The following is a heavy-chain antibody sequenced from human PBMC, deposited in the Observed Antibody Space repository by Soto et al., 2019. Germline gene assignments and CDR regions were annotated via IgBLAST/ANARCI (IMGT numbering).Heavy chain of an antibody. CDR1: GFSFSGYA. CDR3: ARDRNYYDSSGYYGYFDS. D-gene: IGHD3-22*01. Sequence: QAQLVEYGGGVVQPGRSLRLSCAASGFSFSGYAMHWVRQAPGKGPEWVAVISHDGSNKYYADSVKGRFTISRDNSKNTXXLQMNSLRDEDTAAYYCARDRNYYDSSGYYGYFDSWGQGTLVTVSS. V-gene: IGHV3-30-3*01. CDR2: ISHDGSNK. J-gene: IGHJ4*02.